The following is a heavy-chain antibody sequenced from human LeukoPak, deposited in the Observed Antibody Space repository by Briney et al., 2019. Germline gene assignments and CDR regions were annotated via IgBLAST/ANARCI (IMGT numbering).Heavy chain of an antibody. CDR3: ARDPQYSYDDSGTFDS. CDR1: GFTISGYS. D-gene: IGHD3-22*01. CDR2: IKQDGEET. J-gene: IGHJ4*02. Sequence: GGSLRLSCAASGFTISGYSMNWVRQAPGKGPEWVANIKQDGEETYYLDSVKGRFTVSRDNAKNSLYLQMNTLRAEDTAVYYCARDPQYSYDDSGTFDSWGQGTLVTVSS. V-gene: IGHV3-7*01.